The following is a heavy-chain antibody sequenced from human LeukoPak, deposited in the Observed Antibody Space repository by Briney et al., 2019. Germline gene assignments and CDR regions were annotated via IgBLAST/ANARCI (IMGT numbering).Heavy chain of an antibody. V-gene: IGHV3-74*01. CDR1: GFTFSRHW. Sequence: PGGSLRLSCAASGFTFSRHWMHWVRQAPGKGLVWVSRINSDGSSTAYADSVKGRFTISRDNAKNTLYLQMNSLRAEDTALYYCTSDTVDTAVGIDYWGQGTLVTVSS. J-gene: IGHJ4*02. D-gene: IGHD5-18*01. CDR3: TSDTVDTAVGIDY. CDR2: INSDGSST.